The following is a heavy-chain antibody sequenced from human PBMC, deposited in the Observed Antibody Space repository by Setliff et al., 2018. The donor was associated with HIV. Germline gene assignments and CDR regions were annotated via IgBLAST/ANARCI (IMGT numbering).Heavy chain of an antibody. D-gene: IGHD3-22*01. J-gene: IGHJ6*02. CDR1: GFTFKDYA. V-gene: IGHV3-9*01. CDR2: ISWNSGSI. Sequence: GGSLRLSCAASGFTFKDYAMHWVRQAPGKGLEWVSGISWNSGSIGYADSVRGRFTISRDNAKNSLYLQMNSLRAEDTALYYCARERVYYDSSAYGMDVWGQGTTVTVSS. CDR3: ARERVYYDSSAYGMDV.